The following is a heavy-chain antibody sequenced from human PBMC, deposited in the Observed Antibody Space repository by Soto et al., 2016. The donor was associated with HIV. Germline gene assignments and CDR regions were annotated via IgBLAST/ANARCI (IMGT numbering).Heavy chain of an antibody. J-gene: IGHJ3*02. CDR3: ARVGSGILSGSTGDAFDI. CDR2: INPNSGGT. V-gene: IGHV1-2*02. D-gene: IGHD2-15*01. CDR1: RYTFTGYY. Sequence: QVQLVQSGAEVKKPGASVKVSCKASRYTFTGYYMHWVRQAPGQGLEWMGWINPNSGGTNYAQKFQGRVTMTRDTSISTAYVDLSRLRSDDTAVYYCARVGSGILSGSTGDAFDIWGQGTMVTVSS.